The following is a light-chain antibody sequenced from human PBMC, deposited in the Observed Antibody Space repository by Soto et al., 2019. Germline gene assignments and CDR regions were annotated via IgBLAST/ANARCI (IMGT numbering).Light chain of an antibody. J-gene: IGKJ4*01. CDR1: QSVGSY. CDR3: QQRSTWPLT. CDR2: DAS. Sequence: EIVLTQSPATLSLSPGERAIVSCRASQSVGSYLAWYQQKPGQAPRLLIYDASNRATGIPARFSGSGSGTDFTLTISTLKPEDFAVYFCQQRSTWPLTFGGGTKVEIK. V-gene: IGKV3-11*01.